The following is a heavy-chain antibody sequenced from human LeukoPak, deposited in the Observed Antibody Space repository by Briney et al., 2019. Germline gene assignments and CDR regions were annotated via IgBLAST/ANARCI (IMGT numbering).Heavy chain of an antibody. V-gene: IGHV3-48*03. CDR2: IRSSGSTM. Sequence: GGSLRLSCAASGFTFSSYGMNWVRQVPGKGLEWVSYIRSSGSTMFYADSVKGRFTISRDNAKNSLYLQMSSLRAEDTAVYYCASNWDYVRGYGMDVWGQGTTVTVSS. D-gene: IGHD1-7*01. J-gene: IGHJ6*02. CDR1: GFTFSSYG. CDR3: ASNWDYVRGYGMDV.